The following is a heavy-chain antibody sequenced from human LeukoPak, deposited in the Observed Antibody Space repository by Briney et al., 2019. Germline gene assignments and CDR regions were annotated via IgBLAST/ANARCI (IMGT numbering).Heavy chain of an antibody. J-gene: IGHJ4*02. CDR2: IKPDGSEK. CDR3: VRQSLEL. V-gene: IGHV3-7*04. CDR1: GFTFTRYC. Sequence: PGGSLSPPSAAPGFTFTRYCINWVRQAPGKGLEWVANIKPDGSEKYYVDSVKGRFTISRDNTKNSLYLQMNNLRPEDTAVYYCVRQSLELWAREALVTVSS. D-gene: IGHD1-26*01.